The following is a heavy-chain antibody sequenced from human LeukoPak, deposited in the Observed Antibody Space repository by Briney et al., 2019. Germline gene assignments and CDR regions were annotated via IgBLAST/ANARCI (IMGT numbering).Heavy chain of an antibody. CDR1: GYTLTELS. D-gene: IGHD3-3*01. Sequence: GASVKVSCKVSGYTLTELSMHWVRRAPGKGLEWMGAFDPEDGEIIYAQKFQGRVTMTEDTSTDTAYMELSSLRSEDTAVYYRATSITIFGDYWGQGTLVTVSS. J-gene: IGHJ4*02. V-gene: IGHV1-24*01. CDR2: FDPEDGEI. CDR3: ATSITIFGDY.